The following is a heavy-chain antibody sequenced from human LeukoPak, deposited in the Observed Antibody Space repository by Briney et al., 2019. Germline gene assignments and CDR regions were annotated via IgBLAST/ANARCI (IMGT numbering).Heavy chain of an antibody. CDR2: INHSGST. V-gene: IGHV4-34*01. CDR1: GGSISSYY. J-gene: IGHJ6*03. Sequence: PSETLSLTCTVSGGSISSYYWSWIRQPPGKGLEWIGEINHSGSTNYNPSLKSRVTISVDTSKNQFSLKLSSVTAADTAVYYCARAFPYMDVWGKGTTVTVS. CDR3: ARAFPYMDV. D-gene: IGHD2-21*01.